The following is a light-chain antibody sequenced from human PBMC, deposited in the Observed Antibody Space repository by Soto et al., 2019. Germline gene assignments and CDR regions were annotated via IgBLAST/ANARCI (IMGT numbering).Light chain of an antibody. CDR3: QQLNSEVYA. Sequence: DIQLTQSPSFLSASVGDRVTITCRASQGISPYLSWYLQRPEKAPTLLLYGASTLQSGVPSRFSGSGSGTEFTLTISSLQPEEFGTYYCQQLNSEVYAFGKGTKLEI. CDR1: QGISPY. V-gene: IGKV1-9*01. CDR2: GAS. J-gene: IGKJ2*01.